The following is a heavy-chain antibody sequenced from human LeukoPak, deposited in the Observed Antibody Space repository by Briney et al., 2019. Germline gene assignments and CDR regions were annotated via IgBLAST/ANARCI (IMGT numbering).Heavy chain of an antibody. J-gene: IGHJ3*02. Sequence: GGSLRLSCAASGFTFSSYAMHWVRQAPGKGLEWVAVISYDGSNKYYADSVKGRFTISRDNSKNTLYLQMNSLRAEDTAVYYCARPIVVVPAARANDAFDIWGQGTMVTVSS. V-gene: IGHV3-30*01. CDR2: ISYDGSNK. D-gene: IGHD2-2*01. CDR1: GFTFSSYA. CDR3: ARPIVVVPAARANDAFDI.